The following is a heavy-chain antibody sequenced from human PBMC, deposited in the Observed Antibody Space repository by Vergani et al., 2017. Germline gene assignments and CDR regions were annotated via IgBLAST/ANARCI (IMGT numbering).Heavy chain of an antibody. D-gene: IGHD5-12*01. J-gene: IGHJ6*04. V-gene: IGHV4-61*02. CDR2: IYSSELI. CDR1: GGSISSGYYW. CDR3: ASVATKHLYYFYSGLDV. Sequence: QVHLQESGPGLVKPSQTLSLTCTVSGGSISSGYYWWSWIRQPPGKGLEWIGRIYSSELINYNPSLQSRVTISVDTSKDQFSLKLSSVTAADTAVYYCASVATKHLYYFYSGLDVWREGSTVAVCS.